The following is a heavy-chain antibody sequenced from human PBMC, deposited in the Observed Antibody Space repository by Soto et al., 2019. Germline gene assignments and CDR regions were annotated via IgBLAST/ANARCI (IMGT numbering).Heavy chain of an antibody. Sequence: SETLSLTCSVSGDSISNLDYFWAWIRQPPGQALECIGYIYKSATTYYNPSFESRVAISVDTSKSQFSLNVTSVTAADTAVYFCARGRYCLTGRCFPNWFDSWGQGALVTVSS. CDR2: IYKSATT. CDR3: ARGRYCLTGRCFPNWFDS. J-gene: IGHJ5*01. CDR1: GDSISNLDYF. D-gene: IGHD7-27*01. V-gene: IGHV4-30-4*01.